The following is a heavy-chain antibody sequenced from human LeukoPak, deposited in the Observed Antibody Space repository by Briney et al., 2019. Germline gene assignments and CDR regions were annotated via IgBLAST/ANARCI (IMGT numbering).Heavy chain of an antibody. J-gene: IGHJ5*02. V-gene: IGHV4-30-4*01. CDR3: ASDCSGGSCYSGP. CDR2: IYYSGST. Sequence: SQTLSLTRTVSGGSISSGDYYWSWIPQPPGKGLEWIGYIYYSGSTYYNPSLKSRVTISVDTSKNQFSLKLSSVTAADTAVYYCASDCSGGSCYSGPWGQGTLVTVSS. CDR1: GGSISSGDYY. D-gene: IGHD2-15*01.